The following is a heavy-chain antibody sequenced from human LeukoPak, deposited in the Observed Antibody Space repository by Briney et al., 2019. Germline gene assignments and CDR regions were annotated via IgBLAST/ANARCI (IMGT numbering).Heavy chain of an antibody. D-gene: IGHD3-3*01. CDR3: ARVRFFNYYYFDY. V-gene: IGHV3-7*01. CDR1: GFTFSSYW. CDR2: IKQDGSEK. Sequence: GGSLRLSCAASGFTFSSYWMSWVRQAPGKGPEWVANIKQDGSEKYYVDSVKGRFTISRDNAKNSLYLQMNSLRAEDTAVYYCARVRFFNYYYFDYWGQGTLVTVSS. J-gene: IGHJ4*02.